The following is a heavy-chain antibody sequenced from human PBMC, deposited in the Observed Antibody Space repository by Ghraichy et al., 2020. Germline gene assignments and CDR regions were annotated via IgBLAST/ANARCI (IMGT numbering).Heavy chain of an antibody. CDR2: FDPEDGET. J-gene: IGHJ6*02. Sequence: ASVKVSCKVSGYTLTALFIHWVRQAPVKGLEWMGGFDPEDGETIYAQKFQGRVTMTEDTSTDTAYMELSSLRSEDTAVYYCATDPPRGDPPYYYYGMDVWGQGTSVTVSS. V-gene: IGHV1-24*01. CDR1: GYTLTALF. CDR3: ATDPPRGDPPYYYYGMDV.